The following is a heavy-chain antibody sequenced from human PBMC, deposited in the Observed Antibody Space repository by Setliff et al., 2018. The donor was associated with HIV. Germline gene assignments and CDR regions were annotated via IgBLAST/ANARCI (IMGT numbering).Heavy chain of an antibody. CDR3: VRPGCSTSSCYSSNGSDL. V-gene: IGHV5-51*01. CDR2: IYPVDSDT. Sequence: GESLKISCQGSGYTFTKYWIGWVRQMPGKGLEWMGVIYPVDSDTRYSPSFQGQVTISADRSISTAYLQWCSLKASDTAMYYCVRPGCSTSSCYSSNGSDLWGPGTMVTVSS. D-gene: IGHD2-2*02. J-gene: IGHJ3*01. CDR1: GYTFTKYW.